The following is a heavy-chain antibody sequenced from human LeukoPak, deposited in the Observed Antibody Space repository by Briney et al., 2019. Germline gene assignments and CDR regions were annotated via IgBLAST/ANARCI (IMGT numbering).Heavy chain of an antibody. CDR2: IYYSGST. D-gene: IGHD6-13*01. CDR3: ARDLGSSWYGHYFDY. J-gene: IGHJ4*02. V-gene: IGHV4-59*01. CDR1: GGSLSSYL. Sequence: SGALSLTRIVSGGSLSSYLWSWIRQPPGKGLEWMGHIYYSGSTNYNPSLKSRVTISVDTSKNQFSLKLSSVTAADTAVYYCARDLGSSWYGHYFDYWGQGTLVTVSS.